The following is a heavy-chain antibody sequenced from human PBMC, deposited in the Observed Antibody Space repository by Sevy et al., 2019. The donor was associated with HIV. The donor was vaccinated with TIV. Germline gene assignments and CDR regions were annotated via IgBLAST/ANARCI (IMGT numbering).Heavy chain of an antibody. CDR2: IRSKAYGGTT. D-gene: IGHD3-3*01. CDR1: GFTFGDYA. V-gene: IGHV3-49*03. Sequence: GGSLRLSCTASGFTFGDYAMSWFRQAPGKGLEWVGFIRSKAYGGTTEYAASVKGRFTISRDDSKSIAYRQRNSLKTEDTAVYYCTRDPGRVVIPSYFDYWGQGTLVTVSS. J-gene: IGHJ4*02. CDR3: TRDPGRVVIPSYFDY.